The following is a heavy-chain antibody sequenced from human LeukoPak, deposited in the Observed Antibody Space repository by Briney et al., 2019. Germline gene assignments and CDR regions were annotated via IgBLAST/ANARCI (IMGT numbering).Heavy chain of an antibody. CDR3: ARGARLDY. Sequence: ASVKVSCKASGYTFTDYYLHWVRQAPGQGLEWMGWINSYSGGTKYAQKFQGRVSMTRDMSISTTYMELSSLRSDDTAVFYCARGARLDYWGQGTLSPSPQ. V-gene: IGHV1-2*02. CDR2: INSYSGGT. CDR1: GYTFTDYY. J-gene: IGHJ4*02.